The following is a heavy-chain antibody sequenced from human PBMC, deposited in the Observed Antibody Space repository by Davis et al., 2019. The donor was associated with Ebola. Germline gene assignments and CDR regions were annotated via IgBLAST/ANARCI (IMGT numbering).Heavy chain of an antibody. CDR2: ISAYNGNT. CDR3: ERGESGSYEVLYYYYGMDV. CDR1: GYTFTGYD. J-gene: IGHJ6*04. Sequence: AASVKVSCKASGYTFTGYDINWVRQATGQGLEWMGWISAYNGNTNYAQKPQGRVTMTRNTSISTAYMELSSLRSEDTAVYYCERGESGSYEVLYYYYGMDVWGKGTTVTVSS. V-gene: IGHV1-8*01. D-gene: IGHD1-26*01.